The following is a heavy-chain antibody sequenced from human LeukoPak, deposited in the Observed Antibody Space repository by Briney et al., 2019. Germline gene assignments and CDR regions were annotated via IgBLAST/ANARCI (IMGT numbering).Heavy chain of an antibody. J-gene: IGHJ6*03. CDR1: GGSISGYY. Sequence: TSETLSLTCTVSGGSISGYYLPWIRQPPGKGLEWIGYISYSGSTNYNPSLKSRITISLDTSKNQFSLKLSSVTAADTALYYCARDLEDVYNYFNPKPRSSYMDVWGKGTTVTVSS. D-gene: IGHD5-24*01. CDR2: ISYSGST. CDR3: ARDLEDVYNYFNPKPRSSYMDV. V-gene: IGHV4-59*01.